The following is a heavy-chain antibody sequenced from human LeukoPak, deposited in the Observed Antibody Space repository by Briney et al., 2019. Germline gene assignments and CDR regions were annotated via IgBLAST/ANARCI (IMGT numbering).Heavy chain of an antibody. CDR1: GFTFSSYA. J-gene: IGHJ4*02. CDR3: ARDGGAMIVVVTHFDY. Sequence: GRSLRLSCAAFGFTFSSYAMHWLRQAPGKGLEYLAVISYDGSNKYYADSVKGRFTISRDNSKNTLYLQMNSLRAEDTAVYYCARDGGAMIVVVTHFDYWGQGTMVTVSS. V-gene: IGHV3-30-3*01. CDR2: ISYDGSNK. D-gene: IGHD3-22*01.